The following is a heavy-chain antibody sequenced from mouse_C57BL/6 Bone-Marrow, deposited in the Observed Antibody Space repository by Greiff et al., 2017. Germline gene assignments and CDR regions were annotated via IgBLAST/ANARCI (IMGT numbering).Heavy chain of an antibody. CDR1: GYTFTSYW. V-gene: IGHV1-50*01. D-gene: IGHD2-4*01. J-gene: IGHJ4*01. Sequence: QVQLQQPGAELVKPGASVKLSCKASGYTFTSYWMQWVKQRPGQGLEWIGEIDPSDSYTNYNQKFKGKATLTVDTSSSTAYMKLSSLTSEDSAVYYCARGIFYYDYDGYYAMDYWGQGTSVTVSS. CDR2: IDPSDSYT. CDR3: ARGIFYYDYDGYYAMDY.